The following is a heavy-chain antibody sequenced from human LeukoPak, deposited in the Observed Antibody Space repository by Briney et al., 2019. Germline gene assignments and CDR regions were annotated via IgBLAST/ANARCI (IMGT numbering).Heavy chain of an antibody. Sequence: SETLSLTCAVDAGSFSGYYWSWIRQPPGKGLEWIGEINHSGSTNYNPSLKSRVTISVDTSKNQFSLKLSSVTAADTAVYYCARGSPLTIFGVVRLKNWFDPWGQGTLVTVSS. D-gene: IGHD3-3*01. J-gene: IGHJ5*02. CDR2: INHSGST. V-gene: IGHV4-34*01. CDR3: ARGSPLTIFGVVRLKNWFDP. CDR1: AGSFSGYY.